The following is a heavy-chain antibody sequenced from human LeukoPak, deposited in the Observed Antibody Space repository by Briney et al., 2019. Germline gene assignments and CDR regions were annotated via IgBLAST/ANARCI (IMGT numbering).Heavy chain of an antibody. Sequence: GGSLRLSCAASGFTFSSYAMSWVRQAPGKGLEWVSAISGSGGSTYYADSVKGRFTISRDNSKNTLYLQMNSLRAEDTAVYYCAKKRTYDFWSGSFYFDYWGQGTLVTVSS. D-gene: IGHD3-3*01. CDR3: AKKRTYDFWSGSFYFDY. J-gene: IGHJ4*02. CDR1: GFTFSSYA. V-gene: IGHV3-23*01. CDR2: ISGSGGST.